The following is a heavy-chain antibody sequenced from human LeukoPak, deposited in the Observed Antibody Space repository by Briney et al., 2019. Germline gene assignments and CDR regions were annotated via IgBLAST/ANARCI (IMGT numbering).Heavy chain of an antibody. CDR1: GFTFSSYG. V-gene: IGHV3-33*01. D-gene: IGHD1-26*01. CDR3: AREERWEPLNY. J-gene: IGHJ4*02. CDR2: IWYDGSNK. Sequence: GGSLRLSCAASGFTFSSYGMHWVRQAPGKGLEWVAVIWYDGSNKYYADSVKGRFTISRDNSKNTLYLQMNSLRAEDTAVYYCAREERWEPLNYWGQGTLVTVSS.